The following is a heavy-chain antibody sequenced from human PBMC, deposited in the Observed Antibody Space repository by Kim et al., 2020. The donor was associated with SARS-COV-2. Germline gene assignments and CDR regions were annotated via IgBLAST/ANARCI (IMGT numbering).Heavy chain of an antibody. J-gene: IGHJ4*01. CDR2: IDYSGST. V-gene: IGHV4-59*01. CDR1: SGSISYYY. D-gene: IGHD4-17*01. CDR3: ARAGNNYGDFLHYFDY. Sequence: SETLSLTCTVSSGSISYYYWSWIRQPPGKVLEWIGYIDYSGSTNYNPSLKSRVTISVDTSKNQLSLKLSSVTAADTAVYYCARAGNNYGDFLHYFDYWG.